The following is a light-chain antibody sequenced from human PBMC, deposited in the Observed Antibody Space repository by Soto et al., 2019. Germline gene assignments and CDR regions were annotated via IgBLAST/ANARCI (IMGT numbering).Light chain of an antibody. Sequence: DVVITQSTYALAGSRGGMSAINCSSSQIFGFSSNNKNYLACYHQKPGQSPKLLIYWASTRESGVPDRFSGSGSGTDFTLTLSSLQAADVAVYFCQQYYSPPWTFGPGTKVDIK. J-gene: IGKJ1*01. CDR1: QIFGFSSNNKNY. V-gene: IGKV4-1*01. CDR3: QQYYSPPWT. CDR2: WAS.